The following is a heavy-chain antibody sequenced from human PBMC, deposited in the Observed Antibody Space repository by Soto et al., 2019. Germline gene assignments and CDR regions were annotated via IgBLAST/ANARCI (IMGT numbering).Heavy chain of an antibody. CDR1: GVTFRSFS. V-gene: IGHV3-21*01. CDR3: VRDSGDQLVRRGFYYHDMDV. Sequence: EVQLVESGGGLVKPGGSLRLSCAASGVTFRSFSFNWVRQAPVKGLEWVAFILSSGGYIYYADSVKGRFTSSKDNDKNSLYLQMKSLTDEDTAVYSCVRDSGDQLVRRGFYYHDMDVWGKGATVTVSS. J-gene: IGHJ6*03. CDR2: ILSSGGYI. D-gene: IGHD6-6*01.